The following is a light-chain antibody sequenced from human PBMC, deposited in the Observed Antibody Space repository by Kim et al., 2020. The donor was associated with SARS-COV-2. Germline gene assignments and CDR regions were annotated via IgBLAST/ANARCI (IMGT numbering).Light chain of an antibody. V-gene: IGKV1-8*01. J-gene: IGKJ1*01. CDR1: QGISSY. CDR3: QQYYSYPPWT. CDR2: AAS. Sequence: IRMTQSPSSFSASTGDRVTITCRASQGISSYLAWYQQKPGKAPKLLIYAASTLQSGVPSRFSGSGSGTDFTLTISCLQSEDFATYSCQQYYSYPPWTFGQGTKVDIK.